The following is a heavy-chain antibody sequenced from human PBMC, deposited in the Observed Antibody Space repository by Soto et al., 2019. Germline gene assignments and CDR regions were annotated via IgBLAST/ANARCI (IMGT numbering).Heavy chain of an antibody. D-gene: IGHD3-16*01. CDR2: ISPYNDNT. J-gene: IGHJ4*02. CDR1: GYTFITYG. Sequence: ASVKVSCKASGYTFITYGITWVRQAPGQGLGWMGWISPYNDNTNYAQNLQGRVTLTTDTSTSTAYMELRSLRSDDTAVYYCARDLRLGGSYHFDYWGQGTLVTVSS. V-gene: IGHV1-18*01. CDR3: ARDLRLGGSYHFDY.